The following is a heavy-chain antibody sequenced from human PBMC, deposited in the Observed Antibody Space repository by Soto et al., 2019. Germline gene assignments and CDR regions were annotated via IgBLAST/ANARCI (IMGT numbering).Heavy chain of an antibody. J-gene: IGHJ4*02. CDR3: AREPRDVYSYGPEFDY. CDR2: IIPIFGTA. V-gene: IGHV1-69*13. CDR1: GGTFSSYA. Sequence: GASVKVSCKASGGTFSSYAISWVRQAPGQGLEWMGGIIPIFGTANYAQKFQGRVTITADESTSTAYMELSSLRSEDTAVYYCAREPRDVYSYGPEFDYWGQGTLVTVSS. D-gene: IGHD5-18*01.